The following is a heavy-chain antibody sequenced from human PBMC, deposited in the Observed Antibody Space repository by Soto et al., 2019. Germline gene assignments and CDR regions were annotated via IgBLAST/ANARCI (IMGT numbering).Heavy chain of an antibody. D-gene: IGHD2-15*01. CDR1: GFSLSTSGVG. J-gene: IGHJ4*02. CDR2: IYWDDDK. CDR3: AHRPSYCSGGSCYSGFDY. V-gene: IGHV2-5*02. Sequence: QITLKESGPTLVKPTQTLTLTCTFSGFSLSTSGVGVGWIRKPPGQALEWLALIYWDDDKRYSPSLKSRLTITKDTSKNQVVLTMTNMDPVDTATYYCAHRPSYCSGGSCYSGFDYWGQGTLVTVSS.